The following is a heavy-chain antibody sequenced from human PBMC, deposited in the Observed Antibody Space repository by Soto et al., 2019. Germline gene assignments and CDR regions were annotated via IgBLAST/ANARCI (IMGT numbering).Heavy chain of an antibody. J-gene: IGHJ6*02. CDR3: ARGAHSWLHPPLLGYYGMDV. V-gene: IGHV3-33*01. D-gene: IGHD5-12*01. Sequence: GGCRSLSCAASGFTLSRYGMHWVRQAPGKGLEWVAVIWYDGSNKYYADSVKGRFTISRDNSKNTLYLQMNSLRAEDTAVYYCARGAHSWLHPPLLGYYGMDVWGQGTTVTVSS. CDR2: IWYDGSNK. CDR1: GFTLSRYG.